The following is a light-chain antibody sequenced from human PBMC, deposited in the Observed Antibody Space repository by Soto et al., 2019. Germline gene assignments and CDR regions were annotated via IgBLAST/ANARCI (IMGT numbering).Light chain of an antibody. CDR3: QQYGSSPLYT. V-gene: IGKV3-20*01. CDR2: GAS. Sequence: EIVLTQSPGTLSLSPGERATLSCRASQSVSSSYLAWYQQKPGQAPRLLIYGASSRATGIPDRFSGRGSGTDFTLTISRLEPEVYAVYYCQQYGSSPLYTFGQGTKLEIK. J-gene: IGKJ2*01. CDR1: QSVSSSY.